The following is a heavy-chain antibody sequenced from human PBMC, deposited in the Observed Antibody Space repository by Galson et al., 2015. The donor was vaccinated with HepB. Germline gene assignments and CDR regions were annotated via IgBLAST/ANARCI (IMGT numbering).Heavy chain of an antibody. V-gene: IGHV1-3*04. CDR2: INTGNGNT. CDR3: ASWGNNYGSGTYFDY. D-gene: IGHD3-10*01. J-gene: IGHJ4*02. Sequence: SVKVSCKASGYTFTNYAMSWVRQAPGQRLEWMGWINTGNGNTKYSHKFQGRVTITRDTSATTAYMELSSLSSEDTALYYCASWGNNYGSGTYFDYWGQGTLVTVSS. CDR1: GYTFTNYA.